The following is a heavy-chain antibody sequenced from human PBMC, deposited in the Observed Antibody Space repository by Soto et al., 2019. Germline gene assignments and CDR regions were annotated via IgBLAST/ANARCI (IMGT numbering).Heavy chain of an antibody. CDR2: LNPNGTFT. D-gene: IGHD2-2*01. CDR3: AIAGNSTTYWALFYN. CDR1: GFTFSGYW. Sequence: EVQLVESRGGLVQPGGSLRLSCAGSGFTFSGYWMHWVRQAQGKGPVWVSRLNPNGTFTTNADSVKGRFTISRDNAKNTVYLQLTCLRADDTPVYYFAIAGNSTTYWALFYNWGREPWSPSPQ. V-gene: IGHV3-74*01. J-gene: IGHJ4*02.